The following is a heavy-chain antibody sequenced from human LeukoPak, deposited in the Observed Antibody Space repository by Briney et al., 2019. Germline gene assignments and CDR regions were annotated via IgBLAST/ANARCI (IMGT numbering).Heavy chain of an antibody. CDR1: GGNFSSYS. J-gene: IGHJ4*02. V-gene: IGHV1-69*02. D-gene: IGHD2-15*01. Sequence: SVKVSCKASGGNFSSYSFNWVRQAPGQGLEWMGRIIPLLNIANSAQKFQGRVTITADKSTSTTYMELSSLTSEDTAVFYCATYCPGGRCPRNSDYWGQGTLVTVSS. CDR2: IIPLLNIA. CDR3: ATYCPGGRCPRNSDY.